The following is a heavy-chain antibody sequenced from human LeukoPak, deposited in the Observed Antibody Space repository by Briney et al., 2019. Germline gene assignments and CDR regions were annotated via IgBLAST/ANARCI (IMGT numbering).Heavy chain of an antibody. V-gene: IGHV1-69*05. CDR2: INPVHGTA. CDR3: ARAVPASMTWFDP. Sequence: SVKVSCKASGGTFINYGIHWVRQAPGQGLEWMGGINPVHGTADYAQKFQGRLTITKDETAGIAYMDLSSLRSEDTASYYCARAVPASMTWFDPWGQGTLVTVSS. D-gene: IGHD2/OR15-2a*01. J-gene: IGHJ5*02. CDR1: GGTFINYG.